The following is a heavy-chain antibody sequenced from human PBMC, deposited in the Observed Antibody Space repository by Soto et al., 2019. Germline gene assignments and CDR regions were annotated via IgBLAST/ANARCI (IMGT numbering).Heavy chain of an antibody. V-gene: IGHV3-23*01. CDR1: GFTFNTYA. CDR3: AKGDSSSWSVFDY. CDR2: ISGSGSST. J-gene: IGHJ4*02. Sequence: EVQLLESGGGLVQPGGSLRLSCAASGFTFNTYAMSWVRRAPGKGLEWVSAISGSGSSTYYADSVKGRFTISRDNSKNTLYLQLNSLRAEDTAVYYCAKGDSSSWSVFDYWGQGTLVTVSS. D-gene: IGHD6-13*01.